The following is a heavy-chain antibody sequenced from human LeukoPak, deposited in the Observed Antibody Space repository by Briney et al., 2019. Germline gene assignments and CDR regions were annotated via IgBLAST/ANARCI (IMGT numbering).Heavy chain of an antibody. D-gene: IGHD2-15*01. CDR1: GFTFSSYG. CDR2: IWYDGSNK. V-gene: IGHV3-33*01. CDR3: ARDGVVVEQNYYYYYGMDV. Sequence: AGGSLRLSCAASGFTFSSYGMPWVRQAPGKGLEWVAVIWYDGSNKYYADSVKGRFTISRDNAKNSLYLQMNSLRAEDTAVYYCARDGVVVEQNYYYYYGMDVWGQGTTVTVSS. J-gene: IGHJ6*02.